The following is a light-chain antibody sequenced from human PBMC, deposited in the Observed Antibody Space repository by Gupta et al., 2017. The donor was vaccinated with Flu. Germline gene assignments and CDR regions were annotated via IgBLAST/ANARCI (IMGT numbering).Light chain of an antibody. J-gene: IGLJ3*02. CDR3: VLYMGSGWV. CDR2: SRN. V-gene: IGLV8-61*01. Sequence: QTVVTQEPSFSVSPGGPVTLTCGLSSGSGSTTYYPSGHQPTPGQARRKLIYSRNTRASGAPDRCSGSILGNTAALTITGAQADDEYYYYCVLYMGSGWVFGGGTKLTVL. CDR1: SGSGSTTYY.